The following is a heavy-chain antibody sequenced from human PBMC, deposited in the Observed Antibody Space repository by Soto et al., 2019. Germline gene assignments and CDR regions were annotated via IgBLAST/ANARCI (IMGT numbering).Heavy chain of an antibody. V-gene: IGHV1-18*01. J-gene: IGHJ6*02. CDR2: ISAYNGNT. Sequence: QVQLVQSGGEVKKPGASVKVSCKTSGYSFTTYGISWVRQAPGQGLEWMGWISAYNGNTNYAQKLQGRVTMTTDTSTSTAYMELRSLRSDDTAVYYCAREGPAPYSYFGMDVWGQESTVTVSS. CDR3: AREGPAPYSYFGMDV. CDR1: GYSFTTYG.